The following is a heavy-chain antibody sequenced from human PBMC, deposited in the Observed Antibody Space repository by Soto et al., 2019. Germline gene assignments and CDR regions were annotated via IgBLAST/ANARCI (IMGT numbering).Heavy chain of an antibody. Sequence: VQLVESGGGLIQPGGSLRLSCAASGFTVSNNHMTWVRQAAGKGLELVSFVHGGGSTSYADSVKGRFTISRDNSKNTQYIQMDSLRAEDTAIYYCAGRLTTAASLDYWGRGTLVTVPS. V-gene: IGHV3-53*01. CDR2: VHGGGST. CDR3: AGRLTTAASLDY. D-gene: IGHD3-16*01. J-gene: IGHJ4*02. CDR1: GFTVSNNH.